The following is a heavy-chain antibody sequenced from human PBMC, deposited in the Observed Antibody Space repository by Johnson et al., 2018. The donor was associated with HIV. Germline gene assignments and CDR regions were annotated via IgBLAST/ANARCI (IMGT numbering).Heavy chain of an antibody. CDR3: ARGGPIAVETTGAFDI. V-gene: IGHV3-7*04. CDR2: IKQDGSEK. CDR1: GFTFSSYW. J-gene: IGHJ3*02. D-gene: IGHD6-19*01. Sequence: MQLVESGGGVVQPGRSLRLSCAASGFTFSSYWMSWVRQAPGKGLEWVANIKQDGSEKYYVDSVKGRFTISRDNAKNSLYLQMNSLRAEDTAVYYCARGGPIAVETTGAFDIWGQGTMVTVSS.